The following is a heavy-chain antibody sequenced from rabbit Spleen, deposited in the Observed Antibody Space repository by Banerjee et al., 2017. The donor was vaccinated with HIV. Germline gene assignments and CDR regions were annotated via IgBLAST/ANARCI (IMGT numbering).Heavy chain of an antibody. D-gene: IGHD7-1*01. J-gene: IGHJ6*01. Sequence: QEQLVESGGGLVKPGGSLTLSCKASGFDVSSNAMTCFGQPPGRGAVWFGGIFTIGGTANYANGGWGRFPISSDNAQTTVVLQKNSLTAAATATYFCARKAGTSFSGHGMDRWGQGTLVTVS. CDR1: GFDVSSNA. V-gene: IGHV1S47*01. CDR2: IFTIGGTA. CDR3: ARKAGTSFSGHGMDR.